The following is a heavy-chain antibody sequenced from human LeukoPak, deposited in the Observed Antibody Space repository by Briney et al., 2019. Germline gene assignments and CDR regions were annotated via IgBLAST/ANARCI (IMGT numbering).Heavy chain of an antibody. CDR2: IYTSGST. V-gene: IGHV4-4*07. CDR3: ASLPAGYSSGWFAFDI. J-gene: IGHJ3*02. D-gene: IGHD6-19*01. CDR1: GGSISSYY. Sequence: SETLSLTCTVSGGSISSYYWSWIRQPAEKGLEWIGRIYTSGSTNYNPSLKSRVTMSVDTSKNQFSLKLSPVTAADTAVYYCASLPAGYSSGWFAFDIWGQGTMVTVSS.